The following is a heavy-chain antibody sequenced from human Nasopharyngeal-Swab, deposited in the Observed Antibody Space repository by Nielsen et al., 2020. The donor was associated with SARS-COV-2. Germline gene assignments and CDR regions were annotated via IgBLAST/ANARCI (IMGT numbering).Heavy chain of an antibody. CDR3: ASHKGTFDY. J-gene: IGHJ4*02. CDR1: GGSISSSSYY. V-gene: IGHV4-39*01. Sequence: SETLSLTCTVSGGSISSSSYYWGWIRQPPGKGLEWIGSIDYSGSTYYNPSLKSRVTISVDTSKNQFSLKLSSVTAADTAVYYCASHKGTFDYWGQGTLVTVSS. CDR2: IDYSGST.